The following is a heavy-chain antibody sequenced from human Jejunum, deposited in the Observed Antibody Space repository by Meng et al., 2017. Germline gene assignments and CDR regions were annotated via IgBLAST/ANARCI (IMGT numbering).Heavy chain of an antibody. CDR3: ARDMPYSSGSFDF. CDR2: ITAGNGNT. D-gene: IGHD3-10*01. V-gene: IGHV1-3*01. Sequence: QVQLVHSGAEVKKPGASVKVSCRASGFSFISYAIYWVRQAPGQSLEWMGWITAGNGNTKYSQKFQGRVTITRDTSASTAYMELSSLRFEDTAVYYCARDMPYSSGSFDFWGQGTLVTVSS. CDR1: GFSFISYA. J-gene: IGHJ4*02.